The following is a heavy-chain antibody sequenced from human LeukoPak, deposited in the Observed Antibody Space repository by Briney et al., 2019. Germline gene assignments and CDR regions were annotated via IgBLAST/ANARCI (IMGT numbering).Heavy chain of an antibody. Sequence: SETLSLTCTVSGGSISSYYWSWIRQPPGKGLEWIGYIYYSGSTNYNPSLKSRVTISVDTSKNQFSLKLSSVTAADTAVYYCARGGPDIVVVPAAPGKGFFDYWGQGTLVTVSS. CDR2: IYYSGST. J-gene: IGHJ4*02. V-gene: IGHV4-59*12. D-gene: IGHD2-2*01. CDR1: GGSISSYY. CDR3: ARGGPDIVVVPAAPGKGFFDY.